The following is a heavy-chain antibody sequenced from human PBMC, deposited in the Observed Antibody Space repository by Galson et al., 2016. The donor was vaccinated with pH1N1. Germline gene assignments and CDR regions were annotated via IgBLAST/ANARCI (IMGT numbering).Heavy chain of an antibody. D-gene: IGHD5-12*01. CDR2: ISNSDTT. J-gene: IGHJ6*03. CDR3: ARAGIVAPGKATPYYYYYYYMDV. Sequence: SLRLSCAASGFSFSNYSMNWVRQAPGKGLEWISYISNSDTTYNARSVKGRFTISRDNAKRSVYLQMDNLRVEDTAVYYCARAGIVAPGKATPYYYYYYYMDVWGQGTRVSVSS. CDR1: GFSFSNYS. V-gene: IGHV3-48*01.